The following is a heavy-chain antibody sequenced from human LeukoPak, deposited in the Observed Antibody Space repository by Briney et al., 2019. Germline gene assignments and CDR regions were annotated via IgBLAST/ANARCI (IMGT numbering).Heavy chain of an antibody. CDR1: GFTVSSYS. CDR3: AKDACGGDCYNFDY. J-gene: IGHJ4*02. V-gene: IGHV3-30*02. CDR2: IRYDGSNK. D-gene: IGHD2-21*01. Sequence: GGSLRLSCAASGFTVSSYSMNWVRQAPGKGLEWVAFIRYDGSNKYYADSVKGRFTISRDNSKNTLYLQMNSLRAEDTAVYYCAKDACGGDCYNFDYWGQGTLVTVSS.